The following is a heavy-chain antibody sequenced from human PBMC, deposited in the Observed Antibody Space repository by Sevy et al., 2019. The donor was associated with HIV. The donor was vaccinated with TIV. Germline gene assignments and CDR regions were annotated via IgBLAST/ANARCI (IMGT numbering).Heavy chain of an antibody. Sequence: GGSLRLSCAASGLTFSSHAMHWVRLAPVKGLEWVAGRSSAGSNKDYADSVKGRFTISRDNPKNRLYLQMNSLRPEDTAVYYCTTDAGYSIAWSPSDYWGQGTLVTVSS. D-gene: IGHD6-19*01. J-gene: IGHJ4*02. V-gene: IGHV3-30-3*01. CDR3: TTDAGYSIAWSPSDY. CDR1: GLTFSSHA. CDR2: RSSAGSNK.